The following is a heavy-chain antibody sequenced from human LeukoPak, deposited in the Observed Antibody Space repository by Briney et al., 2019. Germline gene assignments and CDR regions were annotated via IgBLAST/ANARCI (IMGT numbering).Heavy chain of an antibody. Sequence: GGSLRLSCAASGFTFSSYGMHWVRQAPGKGLEWVAVISYDGSNKYYADSVKGRFTISRDNSKNTLYLQMNSLRAEDTAVYYCAKDLSYYDSSGYYDYYYYGMDVWGQGTTVTVSS. J-gene: IGHJ6*02. CDR2: ISYDGSNK. CDR1: GFTFSSYG. D-gene: IGHD3-22*01. CDR3: AKDLSYYDSSGYYDYYYYGMDV. V-gene: IGHV3-30*18.